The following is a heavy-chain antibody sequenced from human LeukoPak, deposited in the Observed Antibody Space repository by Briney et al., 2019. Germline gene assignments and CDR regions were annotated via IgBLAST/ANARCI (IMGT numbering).Heavy chain of an antibody. Sequence: GGSLRLSCAASGFTFSSYVMSWVRQAPGKGLEWVSAIIGSGDRTYYADSVKGRFTISRDNSKNTVYLQMNSLRAEDTAVYYCAKRGPAGAGKSPDYFDYWAREPWSPSPQ. J-gene: IGHJ4*02. CDR2: IIGSGDRT. CDR1: GFTFSSYV. CDR3: AKRGPAGAGKSPDYFDY. D-gene: IGHD6-19*01. V-gene: IGHV3-23*01.